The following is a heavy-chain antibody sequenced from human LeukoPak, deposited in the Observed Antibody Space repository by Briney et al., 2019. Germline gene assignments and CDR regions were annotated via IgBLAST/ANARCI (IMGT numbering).Heavy chain of an antibody. J-gene: IGHJ4*02. CDR3: AREERIGESKTGAGYDY. D-gene: IGHD3-10*01. Sequence: SVKVSCKASGGTFSSYAISWVRQAPGQGLEWMGGIIPIFGTANYAQKFQGRVTITADESTSTAYMELSSLRSEDTAVYYCAREERIGESKTGAGYDYWGQGTLVTVSS. CDR1: GGTFSSYA. V-gene: IGHV1-69*13. CDR2: IIPIFGTA.